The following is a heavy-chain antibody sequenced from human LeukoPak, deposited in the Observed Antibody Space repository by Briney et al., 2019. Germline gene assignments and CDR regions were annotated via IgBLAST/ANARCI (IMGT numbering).Heavy chain of an antibody. CDR2: ISYDGSYK. CDR1: GFTFSNYA. CDR3: ARGARKGDNYGGFFEY. V-gene: IGHV3-30*04. D-gene: IGHD4-23*01. Sequence: PGGSLRLSCAASGFTFSNYAMHWVRQAPGKGLEWVAVISYDGSYKYYADSVRGRFTISRDNSKNTLYLQMNSLRAEDTALYYCARGARKGDNYGGFFEYWGQGILVTVSS. J-gene: IGHJ4*02.